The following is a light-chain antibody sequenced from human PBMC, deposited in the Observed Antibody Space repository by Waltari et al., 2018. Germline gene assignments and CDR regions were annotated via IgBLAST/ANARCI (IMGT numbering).Light chain of an antibody. CDR1: QSVSSNY. CDR2: GAF. CDR3: QQYVTPPPKYT. Sequence: EIVLTQSPGTLSLSPGERATLSCRASQSVSSNYLAWDQQKPGQAPRLLMYGAFNRATGIPDRFAGSGSGTDFTLIISRLEPEDFAVYYCQQYVTPPPKYTFGQGTKLEIK. V-gene: IGKV3-20*01. J-gene: IGKJ2*01.